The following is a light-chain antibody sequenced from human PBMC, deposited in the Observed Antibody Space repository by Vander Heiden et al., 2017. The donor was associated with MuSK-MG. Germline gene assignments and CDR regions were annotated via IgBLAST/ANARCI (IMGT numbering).Light chain of an antibody. CDR3: QQCYSTPRT. Sequence: DIQMTQSPSSLSASVGDRLTITCRASQSISDSLIWYQQKPGKTPKLLIYAASSLQSGVPSKFSGSGSGTDFTLTISSLQPEDFATYYCQQCYSTPRTFGQGTTVEIK. CDR1: QSISDS. V-gene: IGKV1-39*01. CDR2: AAS. J-gene: IGKJ1*01.